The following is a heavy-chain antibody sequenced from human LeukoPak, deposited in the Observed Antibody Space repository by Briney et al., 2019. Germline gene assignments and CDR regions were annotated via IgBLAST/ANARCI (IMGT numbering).Heavy chain of an antibody. D-gene: IGHD6-19*01. J-gene: IGHJ5*01. Sequence: PGGSLRLSCAASGFTFSSYSMNWVRQAPGKGLEWVSSISSSSSYIYYADSVKGRFTISRDNAKNSLYLQMNSLRAEDTAVYYCARARTYSSGWFHSWGQGTLVTVSS. CDR3: ARARTYSSGWFHS. V-gene: IGHV3-21*01. CDR1: GFTFSSYS. CDR2: ISSSSSYI.